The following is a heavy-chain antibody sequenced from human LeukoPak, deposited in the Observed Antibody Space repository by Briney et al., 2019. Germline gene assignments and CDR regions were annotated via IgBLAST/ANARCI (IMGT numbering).Heavy chain of an antibody. D-gene: IGHD3-3*01. CDR2: INPSGTST. V-gene: IGHV1-46*02. J-gene: IGHJ4*02. CDR3: ARAHTSAPGTLFDY. CDR1: GYTFNSYY. Sequence: ASVTVSCTASGYTFNSYYMHWVRQAPGQGLEWMGRINPSGTSTSYAQKFQGRVTVTRDTSTSTLYMELGGLTSEDTALYYCARAHTSAPGTLFDYWGQGTLVTVSS.